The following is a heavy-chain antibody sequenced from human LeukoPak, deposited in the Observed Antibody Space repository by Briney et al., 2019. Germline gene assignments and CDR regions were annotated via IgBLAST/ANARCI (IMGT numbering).Heavy chain of an antibody. CDR2: INPNSSGT. CDR3: ARGSGDGSGYDLPKPYSY. J-gene: IGHJ4*02. V-gene: IGHV1-2*04. D-gene: IGHD5-12*01. CDR1: GYTFTGYY. Sequence: ASVKVSCKASGYTFTGYYMHWVRQAPGQGLEWMGWINPNSSGTNYAQKFQGWVTITADESTNTAYMELRSLRSEDTAVYYCARGSGDGSGYDLPKPYSYWGQGTLVTVSS.